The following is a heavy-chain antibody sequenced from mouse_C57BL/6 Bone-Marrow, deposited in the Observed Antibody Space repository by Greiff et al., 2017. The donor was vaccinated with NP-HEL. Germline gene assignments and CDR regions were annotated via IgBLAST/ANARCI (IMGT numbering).Heavy chain of an antibody. CDR1: GYSFTSYW. V-gene: IGHV1-64*01. CDR3: ARYLDY. Sequence: VQLQQPGAELVKPGASMKLSCKASGYSFTSYWMHWVKQRPGQGLEWIGMIHPNSGNTNYNEKFKSKATLTVDISSSTAYMQLSSRSSEDSAVYYCARYLDYWGQGTSVTVSS. J-gene: IGHJ4*01. CDR2: IHPNSGNT.